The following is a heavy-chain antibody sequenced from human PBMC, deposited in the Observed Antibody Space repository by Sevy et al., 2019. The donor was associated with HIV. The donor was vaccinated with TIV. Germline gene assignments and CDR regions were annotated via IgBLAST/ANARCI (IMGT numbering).Heavy chain of an antibody. CDR3: AKSPRIGYCSSTSWGPCYYYYGMDV. V-gene: IGHV3-23*01. CDR1: GFTFSSYA. D-gene: IGHD2-2*01. Sequence: GGSLRLSCAASGFTFSSYAMSWVRQAPGKGLEWVSAISGSGGSTYYADSVKGRFTISRDNSKNTLYLQMNSLRAEDTAVYYCAKSPRIGYCSSTSWGPCYYYYGMDVWGQGTTVTVSS. J-gene: IGHJ6*02. CDR2: ISGSGGST.